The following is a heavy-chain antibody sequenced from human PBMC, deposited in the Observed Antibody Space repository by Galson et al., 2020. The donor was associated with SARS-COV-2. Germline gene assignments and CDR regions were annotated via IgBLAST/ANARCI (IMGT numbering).Heavy chain of an antibody. J-gene: IGHJ6*03. Sequence: SETLSLTCTVSGDSISSGAYYWNWIRQPPGKGLEWIGYFYNSGTTSYNPSLKSRVTISLDMSKNQFSLNLSSVTAADTAVYFCVREDILILPHVRNYFFYMDVWGTGTAVTVSS. D-gene: IGHD3-9*01. CDR2: FYNSGTT. CDR3: VREDILILPHVRNYFFYMDV. CDR1: GDSISSGAYY. V-gene: IGHV4-30-4*01.